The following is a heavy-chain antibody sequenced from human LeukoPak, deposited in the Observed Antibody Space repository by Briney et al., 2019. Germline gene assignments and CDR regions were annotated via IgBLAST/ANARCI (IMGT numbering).Heavy chain of an antibody. CDR3: ARHVEDTAKVTNYYYYYMDV. CDR2: IYPGDSYT. V-gene: IGHV5-51*01. J-gene: IGHJ6*03. CDR1: GYIFTNYW. Sequence: GESLQISCKGSGYIFTNYWIGWVRPLPGKGLELMGIIYPGDSYTRYSPSFQGQVTISADKSISTAYLQWSSLKASDTAMYYCARHVEDTAKVTNYYYYYMDVWGKGTTVTVSS. D-gene: IGHD5-18*01.